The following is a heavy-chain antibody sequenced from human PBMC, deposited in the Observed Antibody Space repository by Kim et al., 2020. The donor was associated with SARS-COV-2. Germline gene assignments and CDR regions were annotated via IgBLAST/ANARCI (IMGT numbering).Heavy chain of an antibody. Sequence: NTNYAQKLQGRVTMTTDTSTNTAYMELRSLRSDDTAVYYCARGGWELDDYWGQGTLVTVSS. CDR2: NT. D-gene: IGHD1-26*01. J-gene: IGHJ4*02. CDR3: ARGGWELDDY. V-gene: IGHV1-18*01.